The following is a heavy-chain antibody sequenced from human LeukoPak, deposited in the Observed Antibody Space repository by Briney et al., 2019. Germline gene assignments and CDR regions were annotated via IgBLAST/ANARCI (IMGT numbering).Heavy chain of an antibody. CDR3: ARDGPSPGYCSSTSCYNPFDAFDI. CDR1: GFTFSNQW. D-gene: IGHD2-2*02. CDR2: ISSSSSYI. J-gene: IGHJ3*02. V-gene: IGHV3-21*01. Sequence: PGGSLRLSCAASGFTFSNQWMTWVRQAPGKGLEWVSSISSSSSYIYYADSVKGRFTISRDNAKNSLYLQMNSLRAEDTAVYYCARDGPSPGYCSSTSCYNPFDAFDIWGQGTMVTVSP.